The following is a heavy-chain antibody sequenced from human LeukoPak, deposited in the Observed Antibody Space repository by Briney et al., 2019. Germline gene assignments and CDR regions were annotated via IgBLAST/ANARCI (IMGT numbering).Heavy chain of an antibody. Sequence: GGSLILSCSASGFTFSNHAMHWVRRAPGKGLEYVSGVSSDGITTYHADSAKGRFTISRDNSKNTLYLQMSSLRAEDTAVYYCVKDKFSGYDSPFDYWGQGTLVTVSS. J-gene: IGHJ4*02. CDR2: VSSDGITT. D-gene: IGHD5-12*01. CDR1: GFTFSNHA. V-gene: IGHV3-64D*06. CDR3: VKDKFSGYDSPFDY.